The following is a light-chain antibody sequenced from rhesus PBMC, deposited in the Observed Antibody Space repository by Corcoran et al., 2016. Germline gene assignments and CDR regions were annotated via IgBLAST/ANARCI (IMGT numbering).Light chain of an antibody. V-gene: IGKV4-1*01. CDR1: QSLLYSSNNKSY. J-gene: IGKJ1*01. CDR2: WAS. Sequence: DIVMTQSPDSLAVSLGEKVTINCKSSQSLLYSSNNKSYLAWYQQQPGQALKLLIYWASTRESGVPNRFRGRGAGTDFTLTISCLQAEDVAVYYWQHYYSSPLTFVQGTKVEIK. CDR3: QHYYSSPLT.